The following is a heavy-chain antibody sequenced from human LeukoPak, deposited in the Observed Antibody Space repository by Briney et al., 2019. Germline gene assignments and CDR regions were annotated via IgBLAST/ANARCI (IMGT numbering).Heavy chain of an antibody. V-gene: IGHV3-21*01. CDR2: ISASSADI. CDR3: ARGCVGVQRNDWFDT. J-gene: IGHJ5*02. CDR1: GFTFTEYN. D-gene: IGHD2-2*01. Sequence: GGSLRLSCVASGFTFTEYNMNWVRQAPGKGPEWVSSISASSADIYYADSVKGRLTMARDNGKNSLYLQMNSLRAEDSAVYYCARGCVGVQRNDWFDTWGQGALVTVSS.